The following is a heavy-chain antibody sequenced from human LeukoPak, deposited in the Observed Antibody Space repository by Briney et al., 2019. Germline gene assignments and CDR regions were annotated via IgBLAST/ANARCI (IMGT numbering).Heavy chain of an antibody. V-gene: IGHV1-46*01. CDR1: GYTFTRYY. Sequence: ASVKVSCKASGYTFTRYYMHCARQAPGKGLEWLGMINPSGGSTRYEQKFQGRVTMTRDMSTSTVYMELSSLRSEDTAVYYCARGGSYTIWGQGTLVTVSS. CDR2: INPSGGST. CDR3: ARGGSYTI. D-gene: IGHD1-26*01. J-gene: IGHJ4*02.